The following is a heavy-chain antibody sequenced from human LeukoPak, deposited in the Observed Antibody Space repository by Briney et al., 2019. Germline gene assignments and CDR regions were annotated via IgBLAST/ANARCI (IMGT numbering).Heavy chain of an antibody. V-gene: IGHV4-39*07. Sequence: SETLSLTCTVSGGSISSSSYYWGWIRQPPGKGLEWIGSIYYSGSTYYNPSLKSRVTISVDTSKNQFSLKLSSVTAADTAVYYCARGFVRYCSSTSCYADRFGYWGQGTLVTVSS. D-gene: IGHD2-2*01. J-gene: IGHJ4*02. CDR1: GGSISSSSYY. CDR3: ARGFVRYCSSTSCYADRFGY. CDR2: IYYSGST.